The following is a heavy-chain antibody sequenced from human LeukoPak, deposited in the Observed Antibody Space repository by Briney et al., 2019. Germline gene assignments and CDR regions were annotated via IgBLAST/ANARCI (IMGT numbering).Heavy chain of an antibody. CDR1: GFTFSSYW. D-gene: IGHD3-22*01. J-gene: IGHJ4*02. V-gene: IGHV3-7*01. CDR3: ARVSSSGYYSANFDY. CDR2: IKQDGSEK. Sequence: PGGSLRHSCAASGFTFSSYWMSWVRQAPGKGLEWVANIKQDGSEKYYVDSVKGRFTISRDNAKNSLYLQLNSLRAEDTAVYYCARVSSSGYYSANFDYWGQGTLVTVSS.